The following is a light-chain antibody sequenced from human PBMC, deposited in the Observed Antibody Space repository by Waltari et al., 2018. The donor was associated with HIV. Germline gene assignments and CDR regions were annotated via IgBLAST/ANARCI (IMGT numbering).Light chain of an antibody. Sequence: DIVMTQSPDSLAVSLGERATIHCMSSQSDLYSSNNKNYLAWYQQKPGQPPRLLIYWASTRETGVPDRFSGSGSGTDFTLTISRLQAEDVAVYYCQQYNSTPYTFGQGTKLEIK. CDR1: QSDLYSSNNKNY. V-gene: IGKV4-1*01. J-gene: IGKJ2*01. CDR3: QQYNSTPYT. CDR2: WAS.